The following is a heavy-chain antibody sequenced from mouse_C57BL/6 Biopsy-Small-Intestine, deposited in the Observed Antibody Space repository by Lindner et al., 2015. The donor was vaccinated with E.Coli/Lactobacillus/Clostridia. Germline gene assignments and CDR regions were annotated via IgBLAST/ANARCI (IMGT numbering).Heavy chain of an antibody. Sequence: SVKVSCKASGYTFTTYDINWVRQAPGQGLEWVGWMSPNSGHTGYAPKFQGRVSMTRDTSTSTAFMQLSNLRFEDTAVYYCVRRKGLPDTFDFWGQGTLITVSS. CDR2: MSPNSGHT. V-gene: IGHV1-84*02. CDR3: VRRKGLPDTFDF. CDR1: GYTFTTYD. J-gene: IGHJ2*01. D-gene: IGHD3-1*01.